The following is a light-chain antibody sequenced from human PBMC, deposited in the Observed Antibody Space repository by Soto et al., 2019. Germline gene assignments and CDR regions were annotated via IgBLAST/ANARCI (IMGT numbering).Light chain of an antibody. CDR3: CSYAGSSTLVV. CDR1: SSDVGSYNL. V-gene: IGLV2-23*01. J-gene: IGLJ2*01. CDR2: EGS. Sequence: ALTQPASVSGSPGQSITISCTGTSSDVGSYNLVSWYQQHPGKAPKLMIYEGSKRPSGVSNRFSGSKSGNTASLTISGLQAEDEADYYCCSYAGSSTLVVFGGGTQLTVL.